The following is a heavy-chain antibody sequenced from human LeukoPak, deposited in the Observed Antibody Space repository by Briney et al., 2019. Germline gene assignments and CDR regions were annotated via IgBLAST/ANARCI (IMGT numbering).Heavy chain of an antibody. CDR1: GFTVSSNY. CDR2: IYSGGST. CDR3: ARGFLGRDWFDP. J-gene: IGHJ5*02. D-gene: IGHD3-3*01. V-gene: IGHV3-53*01. Sequence: GGSLRLSCAASGFTVSSNYMSWVRPAPGKGLEWVSVIYSGGSTYYADSVKGRFTISRDNSKNTLYLQMNSLRAEDTAVYYCARGFLGRDWFDPWGQGTLVTVSS.